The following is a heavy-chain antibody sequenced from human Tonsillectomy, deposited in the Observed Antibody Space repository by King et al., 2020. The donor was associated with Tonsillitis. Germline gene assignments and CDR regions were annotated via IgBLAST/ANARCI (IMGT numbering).Heavy chain of an antibody. CDR1: GFTFSSYG. J-gene: IGHJ6*02. Sequence: VQLVESGGGVVQPGRSLRLSCAASGFTFSSYGMHWVRQAPGKGLEWVAVISYDGTKKYYADSVKGRFTISRDNSKNTLYVQMNSLRAEDTAVYYCAKDQADYGCMDVWRQVTTVSVS. CDR3: AKDQADYGCMDV. D-gene: IGHD4-17*01. CDR2: ISYDGTKK. V-gene: IGHV3-30*18.